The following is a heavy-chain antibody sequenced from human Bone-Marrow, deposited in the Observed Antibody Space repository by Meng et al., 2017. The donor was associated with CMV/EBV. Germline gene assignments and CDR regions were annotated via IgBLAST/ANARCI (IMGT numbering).Heavy chain of an antibody. Sequence: GESLKISCAASGFTVSSNYMSWVRQAPGKGLEWVSVIYSGGSTYYADSVKGRFTISRDNSKNTLYLQMNSLRAEDTAVYYCAKDLRGLDYGDYGGDAFDIWGQGTMVTVSS. D-gene: IGHD4-17*01. V-gene: IGHV3-53*01. CDR3: AKDLRGLDYGDYGGDAFDI. CDR1: GFTVSSNY. CDR2: IYSGGST. J-gene: IGHJ3*02.